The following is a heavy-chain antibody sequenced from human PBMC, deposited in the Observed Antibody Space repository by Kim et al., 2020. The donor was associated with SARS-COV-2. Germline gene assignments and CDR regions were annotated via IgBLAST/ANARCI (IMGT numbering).Heavy chain of an antibody. J-gene: IGHJ6*03. Sequence: GGSLRLSCAASGFTVGSNYMSWVRQAPGKGLEWVSVIYSGGSTYYADSVKGRFTISRDNSKNTLYLQMNSLRAEDTAVYYCARDSYYDFWSGYGDYYYYYMDVWGKGTTVTVSS. V-gene: IGHV3-66*01. D-gene: IGHD3-3*01. CDR2: IYSGGST. CDR1: GFTVGSNY. CDR3: ARDSYYDFWSGYGDYYYYYMDV.